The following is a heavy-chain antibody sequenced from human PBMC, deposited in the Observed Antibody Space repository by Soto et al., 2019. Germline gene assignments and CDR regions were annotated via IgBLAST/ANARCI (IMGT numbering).Heavy chain of an antibody. J-gene: IGHJ4*02. CDR1: GFTFSNYE. CDR2: ISSSGDSI. D-gene: IGHD2-15*01. CDR3: SRDMAVLADY. Sequence: GGSLRLSCAASGFTFSNYEMHWVRQAPGKGLECVSVISSSGDSIHYANSVKGRFTISRDNAKNSLYLQMNSLRAEDTAVYYCSRDMAVLADYWGQGTLVTVSS. V-gene: IGHV3-48*03.